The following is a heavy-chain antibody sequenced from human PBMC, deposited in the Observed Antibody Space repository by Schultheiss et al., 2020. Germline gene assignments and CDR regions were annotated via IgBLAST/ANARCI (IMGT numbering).Heavy chain of an antibody. Sequence: GGSLRLSCAASGFTFSSYAMHWVRQAPGKGLEWVAVISYDGSNKYYADSVKGRFTISRDNSKNTLYLQMNSLRAEDTAVYYCTTENYYDSSGSWGKGTLVTVSS. V-gene: IGHV3-30*04. CDR3: TTENYYDSSGS. CDR2: ISYDGSNK. J-gene: IGHJ4*02. D-gene: IGHD3-22*01. CDR1: GFTFSSYA.